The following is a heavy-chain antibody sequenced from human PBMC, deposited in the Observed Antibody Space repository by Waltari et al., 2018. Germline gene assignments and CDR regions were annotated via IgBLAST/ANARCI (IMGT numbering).Heavy chain of an antibody. Sequence: QVQLQESGPELVKPSQTLSLTCTVSGGSISSNNYPWTWIRQHPGKGLEWIGDLYYGGRTKYNPSLQSRVIISLDTSKNQFSLNLNSGTAADTAVYHCARRGGDYTSGWGYFDLWGRGTLVTVSS. J-gene: IGHJ2*01. V-gene: IGHV4-31*03. CDR2: LYYGGRT. CDR1: GGSISSNNYP. D-gene: IGHD6-19*01. CDR3: ARRGGDYTSGWGYFDL.